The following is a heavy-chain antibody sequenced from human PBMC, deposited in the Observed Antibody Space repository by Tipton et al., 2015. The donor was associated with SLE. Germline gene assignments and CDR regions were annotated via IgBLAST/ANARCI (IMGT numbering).Heavy chain of an antibody. CDR3: ARVYDFWSGSPGCMDV. CDR2: ISAYNGNT. V-gene: IGHV1-18*01. D-gene: IGHD3-3*01. J-gene: IGHJ6*03. Sequence: QVQLVQSGAEVKKPGASVKVSCKASGYTFTSYGISWERQAPGQGLEWMGWISAYNGNTNYAQKLQGRVTMTTDTSSSTAYMELRSLRSDDTAVYYCARVYDFWSGSPGCMDVWGKGTTVTVSS. CDR1: GYTFTSYG.